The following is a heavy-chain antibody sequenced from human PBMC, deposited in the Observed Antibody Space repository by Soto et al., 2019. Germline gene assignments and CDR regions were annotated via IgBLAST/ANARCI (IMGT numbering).Heavy chain of an antibody. CDR1: GGTFSSYD. J-gene: IGHJ5*02. CDR3: AREHYGNSAWFDP. V-gene: IGHV1-8*02. D-gene: IGHD3-10*01. Sequence: ASVKVSCKASGGTFSSYDINWVRQATGQGLEWMGWMNPNSGNTGYAQKFQGRATMTRNTSISTAYMELSSLRSEDTAVYYCAREHYGNSAWFDPWGQGTLVTVSS. CDR2: MNPNSGNT.